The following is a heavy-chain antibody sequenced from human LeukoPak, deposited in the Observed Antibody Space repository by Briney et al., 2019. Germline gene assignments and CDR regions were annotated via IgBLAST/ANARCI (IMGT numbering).Heavy chain of an antibody. J-gene: IGHJ4*02. CDR3: ARVGPPDRYCSGGSCYSPPFDY. V-gene: IGHV5-51*01. Sequence: GEPLKISCKGSGYSFTSYWIGWVRQMPGKGLEWMGIIYPGDSDTRYSLSFQGQVTISADKSISTAYLQWSSLKASDTAMYYCARVGPPDRYCSGGSCYSPPFDYWGQGTLVTVSS. CDR2: IYPGDSDT. CDR1: GYSFTSYW. D-gene: IGHD2-15*01.